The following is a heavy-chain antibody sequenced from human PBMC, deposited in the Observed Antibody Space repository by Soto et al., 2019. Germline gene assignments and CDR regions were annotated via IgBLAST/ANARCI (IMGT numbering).Heavy chain of an antibody. CDR3: ARDLEGSGSYLASFYY. V-gene: IGHV1-69*13. D-gene: IGHD1-26*01. CDR1: GCTFSSYS. Sequence: GASVKVSCKASGCTFSSYSISWVRQAPGQGLEWMGGIIPIFGTANYAQKFQGRVTITADESTSTAYMELSSLRSEDTAVYYCARDLEGSGSYLASFYYWGQGTLVTVS. J-gene: IGHJ4*02. CDR2: IIPIFGTA.